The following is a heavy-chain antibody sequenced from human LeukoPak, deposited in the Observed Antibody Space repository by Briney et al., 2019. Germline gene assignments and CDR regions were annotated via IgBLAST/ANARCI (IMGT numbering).Heavy chain of an antibody. CDR2: IYHSGST. V-gene: IGHV4-38-2*01. J-gene: IGHJ4*02. CDR1: GYPISSGYY. CDR3: ARNGTSSYFDY. D-gene: IGHD2-2*01. Sequence: SETLSLTCAVSGYPISSGYYWGWIRPAPGKGLEWIGSIYHSGSTHYNPSLKSRVTISVDTPKNQFSLKLSAVTAADTAVYYCARNGTSSYFDYWGQGTLVTVSS.